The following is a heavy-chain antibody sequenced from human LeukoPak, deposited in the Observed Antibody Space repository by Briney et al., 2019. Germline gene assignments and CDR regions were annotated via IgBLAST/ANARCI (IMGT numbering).Heavy chain of an antibody. CDR3: AKGGVRFTYYFDY. CDR1: GVTFSDYG. J-gene: IGHJ4*02. CDR2: TRFDGSNV. V-gene: IGHV3-30*02. D-gene: IGHD3-10*01. Sequence: GGSLRLSCAASGVTFSDYGMPWVRQAPGKGLEWVAFTRFDGSNVYYTDSVKGRFTISRDNSKNTLYLQVNSLRVEDTAVYYCAKGGVRFTYYFDYWGQGTLVTVSS.